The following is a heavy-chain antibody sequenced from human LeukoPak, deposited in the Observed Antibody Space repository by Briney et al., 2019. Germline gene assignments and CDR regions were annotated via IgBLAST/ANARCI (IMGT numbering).Heavy chain of an antibody. CDR3: ASRKRYSSGYAIDY. CDR1: GFTFSSYG. Sequence: GKSLRRSCAASGFTFSSYGMHWVRQAPGKGLEWVAVIWSDGSNKYYADSVKGRFTISRDNSKNTLYLQMNSLRVEDTAVYYGASRKRYSSGYAIDYWGQGTLVTVSS. J-gene: IGHJ4*02. D-gene: IGHD6-19*01. CDR2: IWSDGSNK. V-gene: IGHV3-33*01.